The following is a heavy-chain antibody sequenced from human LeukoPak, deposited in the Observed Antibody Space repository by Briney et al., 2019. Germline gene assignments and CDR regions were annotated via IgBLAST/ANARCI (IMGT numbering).Heavy chain of an antibody. Sequence: GASVKVSCKASGGTFSSYAISWVRQAPGQGLEWMGGIIPIFGTANYAQKFQGRVTITTDESTSTAYMELSSLRSEDTAVYYCARMVVPAAKAYYYYYMDVWGKGTTVTVSS. CDR2: IIPIFGTA. CDR1: GGTFSSYA. CDR3: ARMVVPAAKAYYYYYMDV. J-gene: IGHJ6*03. D-gene: IGHD2-2*01. V-gene: IGHV1-69*05.